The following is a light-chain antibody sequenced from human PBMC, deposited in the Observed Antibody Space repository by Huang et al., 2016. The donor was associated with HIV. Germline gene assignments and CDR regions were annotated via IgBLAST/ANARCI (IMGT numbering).Light chain of an antibody. V-gene: IGKV3-20*01. CDR1: QSISSNY. CDR2: GAS. Sequence: EIVLTQSPGTLSLSPGERATLSCSASQSISSNYLAWYQQKPGQAPRLLIYGASSRATGIPDRFSASGSGTDFTLTISRLEPEDFAVYYCQQYGSSPPWTFGQGTKVEIK. CDR3: QQYGSSPPWT. J-gene: IGKJ1*01.